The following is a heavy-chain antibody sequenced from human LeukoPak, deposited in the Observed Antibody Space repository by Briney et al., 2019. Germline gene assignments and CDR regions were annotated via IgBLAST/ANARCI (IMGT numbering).Heavy chain of an antibody. V-gene: IGHV3-30*03. CDR1: GFIFRSFG. D-gene: IGHD3-10*01. Sequence: GGSLRLSCAASGFIFRSFGMHWVRQSPGKGLEWLAVVGYDGDKRDYADSVKGRFTISRDNSRNTIDLQLSSLRAEDTAVYYYARDGSYMVRGVSTYYFDYWGQGALVTVSS. CDR2: VGYDGDKR. CDR3: ARDGSYMVRGVSTYYFDY. J-gene: IGHJ4*02.